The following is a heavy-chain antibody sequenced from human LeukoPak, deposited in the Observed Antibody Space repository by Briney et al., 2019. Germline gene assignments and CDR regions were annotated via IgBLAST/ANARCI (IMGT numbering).Heavy chain of an antibody. CDR2: IYYSGST. CDR3: ARAGEQQLVNRFDP. V-gene: IGHV4-59*01. CDR1: GGSISSYY. Sequence: PSETLSLTCNVSGGSISSYYWSWIRQPPGKGLEWIGYIYYSGSTNYNPSLKSRVTISVDTSKNQFSLKLSSVTAADTAVYYCARAGEQQLVNRFDPWGQGTLVTVSS. J-gene: IGHJ5*02. D-gene: IGHD6-13*01.